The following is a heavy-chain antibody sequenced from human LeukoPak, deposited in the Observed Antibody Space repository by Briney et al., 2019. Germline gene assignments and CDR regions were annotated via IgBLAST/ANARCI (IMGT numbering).Heavy chain of an antibody. CDR3: ARASNTVTTKYFDY. J-gene: IGHJ4*02. CDR1: GGSFSGGGYS. D-gene: IGHD4-17*01. V-gene: IGHV4-30-2*01. CDR2: IYHSGST. Sequence: SQTLSLTCAVSGGSFSGGGYSCSCIRQPPGKGLEWIGYIYHSGSTYYNPSLKSRVTISVDRSKNQFPLKLSSVTAADTAVYYCARASNTVTTKYFDYWGQGTLVTVSS.